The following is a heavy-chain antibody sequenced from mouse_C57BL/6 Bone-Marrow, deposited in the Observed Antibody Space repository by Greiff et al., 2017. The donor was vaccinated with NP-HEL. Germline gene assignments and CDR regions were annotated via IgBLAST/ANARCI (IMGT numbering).Heavy chain of an antibody. D-gene: IGHD2-2*01. CDR2: IDPSDSYT. CDR1: GYTFTSYS. Sequence: QVQLQQPGAELVMPGASVKLSCKASGYTFTSYSMHWVKQRPGQGLEWIGEIDPSDSYTNYNQKFKGKSTLTVDKSSSTAYMQLSSLTSADSAVLYCARRENDGYGGYYYDYGGQGTALTVTA. V-gene: IGHV1-69*01. J-gene: IGHJ2*01. CDR3: ARRENDGYGGYYYDY.